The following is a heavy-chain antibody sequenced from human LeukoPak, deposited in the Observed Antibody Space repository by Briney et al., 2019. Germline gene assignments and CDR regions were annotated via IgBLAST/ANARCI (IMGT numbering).Heavy chain of an antibody. J-gene: IGHJ3*01. CDR2: INFSGSNT. CDR3: ARDIEFST. V-gene: IGHV3-23*01. Sequence: GGSLRLSCAASGFTFSDSAMNWVRQAPGKGLEWLSLINFSGSNTYSADSMKGRFTISRDNSKDTLYLHMNSLRAEDTAIYYCARDIEFSTWGPGTMVTVSS. D-gene: IGHD3-3*02. CDR1: GFTFSDSA.